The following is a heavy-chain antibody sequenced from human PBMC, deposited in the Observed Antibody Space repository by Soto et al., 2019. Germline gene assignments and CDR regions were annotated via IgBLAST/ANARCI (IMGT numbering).Heavy chain of an antibody. CDR2: ISYDGSNK. CDR1: GFTFSSYA. V-gene: IGHV3-30-3*01. D-gene: IGHD6-19*01. Sequence: QVQLVESGGGVVQPGRSLRLSCAASGFTFSSYAMHWVRQAPGKGLEWVAVISYDGSNKYYADSVKGRFTISRDNSKHTLYLQMISLRAEDRAVYYCARESSGRAVAGVYYYYYGMEVWGQWTTVTVS. CDR3: ARESSGRAVAGVYYYYYGMEV. J-gene: IGHJ6*02.